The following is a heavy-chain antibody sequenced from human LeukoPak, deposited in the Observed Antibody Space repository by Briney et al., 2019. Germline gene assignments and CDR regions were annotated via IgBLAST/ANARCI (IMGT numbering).Heavy chain of an antibody. CDR3: ASDLAYCGGDCYLDSN. J-gene: IGHJ4*02. D-gene: IGHD2-21*02. CDR1: GFTFSSYS. V-gene: IGHV3-21*01. Sequence: GGSLRLSCAASGFTFSSYSMNWVRQAPGKGLEWVSSISSSSSYIYYAVSVKGRFTISRDNAKNSLYLQMNSLRAEDTAVYYCASDLAYCGGDCYLDSNWGQGTLVTVSS. CDR2: ISSSSSYI.